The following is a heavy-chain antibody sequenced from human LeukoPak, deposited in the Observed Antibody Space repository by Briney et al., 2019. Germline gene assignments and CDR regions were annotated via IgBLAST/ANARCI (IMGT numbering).Heavy chain of an antibody. CDR1: GYTFTGNF. D-gene: IGHD3-10*01. CDR3: ARDRGGFGELPAY. CDR2: INPNNGDT. Sequence: ASVKVSCKTSGYTFTGNFMHWVRQAPGQGPEWMGWINPNNGDTNYAQKFQGRVTMTRDTSISTAYMELSRLRSDDTAVYYCARDRGGFGELPAYWGQGTLVTVSS. V-gene: IGHV1-2*02. J-gene: IGHJ4*02.